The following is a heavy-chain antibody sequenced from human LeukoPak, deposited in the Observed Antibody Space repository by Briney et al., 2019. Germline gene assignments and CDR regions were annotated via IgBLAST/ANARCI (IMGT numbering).Heavy chain of an antibody. CDR2: IYYSGST. CDR3: ARANYYDSSGYYPYYYYYGMDV. D-gene: IGHD3-22*01. Sequence: SETLSLTCTVSGGSISSYYWSWIRQPPGKGLEWIGYIYYSGSTNYNPSLKSRVTISVDTSKNQFSLKLSSVTAADTAVYYCARANYYDSSGYYPYYYYYGMDVWGQGTTATVSS. V-gene: IGHV4-59*01. CDR1: GGSISSYY. J-gene: IGHJ6*02.